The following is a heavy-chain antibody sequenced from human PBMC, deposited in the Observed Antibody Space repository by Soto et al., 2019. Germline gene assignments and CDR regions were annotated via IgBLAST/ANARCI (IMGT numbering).Heavy chain of an antibody. Sequence: GGSLRLSCAASGFTVSRNYMSWVRQAPGKGLEWVSVIYSGGGTYYADSVKGRFTISRDNSKNTLYLQMNSLRAEDSAVYYCARDSRISTVRGVDYYGMDVWGQGTTVTVSS. CDR3: ARDSRISTVRGVDYYGMDV. CDR2: IYSGGGT. D-gene: IGHD3-10*01. J-gene: IGHJ6*02. CDR1: GFTVSRNY. V-gene: IGHV3-53*01.